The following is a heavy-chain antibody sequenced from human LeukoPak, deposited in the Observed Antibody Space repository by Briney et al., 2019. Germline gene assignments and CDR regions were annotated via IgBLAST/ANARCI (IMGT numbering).Heavy chain of an antibody. Sequence: GGSLRLSCAASGFTFSSYSMNWVRQAPGKGLEWVSYISSSSSTIYYADSVKGRFTISRDNAKNSLYLQMNSLRAEDTAVYYCARDGTDYCGGDLKVDYFDSWGKGTLVTVSS. CDR2: ISSSSSTI. CDR1: GFTFSSYS. V-gene: IGHV3-48*04. D-gene: IGHD2-21*02. J-gene: IGHJ4*02. CDR3: ARDGTDYCGGDLKVDYFDS.